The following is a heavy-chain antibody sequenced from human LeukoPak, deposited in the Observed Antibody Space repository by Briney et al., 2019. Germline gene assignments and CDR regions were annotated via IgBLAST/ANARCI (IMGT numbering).Heavy chain of an antibody. J-gene: IGHJ4*02. CDR2: ISYDGSNK. CDR1: GFTFSSYA. D-gene: IGHD3-22*01. Sequence: GGSLRLSCAASGFTFSSYAMHWVRQAPGKGLEWVAVISYDGSNKYYADSVKGRFTISRDNSKNTLYLQMNSLRAEDTAVYYCARGAGDHYYDSSGWIGYYFDYWGQGTLVTVSS. CDR3: ARGAGDHYYDSSGWIGYYFDY. V-gene: IGHV3-30-3*01.